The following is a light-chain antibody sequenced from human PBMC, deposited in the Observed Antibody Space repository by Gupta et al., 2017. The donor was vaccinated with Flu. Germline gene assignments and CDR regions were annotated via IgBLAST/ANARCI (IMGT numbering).Light chain of an antibody. Sequence: QSALTQPPSASGSPGQSLPISCTGTSSDIGAYKYVSWHQQHAGKAPKLIIYEVTKRPSGVPDRFSGSKSGNTASLTVSGLQAEDEGDYYCSSHTVSDTFVFGTGTAVTVL. CDR2: EVT. CDR3: SSHTVSDTFV. J-gene: IGLJ1*01. V-gene: IGLV2-8*01. CDR1: SSDIGAYKY.